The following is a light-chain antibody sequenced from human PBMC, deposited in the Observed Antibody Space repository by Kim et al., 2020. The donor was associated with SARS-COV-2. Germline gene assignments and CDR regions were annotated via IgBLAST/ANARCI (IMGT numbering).Light chain of an antibody. CDR3: GTWDSSLSAVV. Sequence: SVLTQPPSVSAAPGQKVTISCSGSSSNIGNNYVSWYQQLPGTAPKLLIYDNNKRPSGIPDRFSGSKSGTSATLGITGLQTGDEADYYCGTWDSSLSAVVLGGGTQLTV. V-gene: IGLV1-51*01. CDR1: SSNIGNNY. J-gene: IGLJ2*01. CDR2: DNN.